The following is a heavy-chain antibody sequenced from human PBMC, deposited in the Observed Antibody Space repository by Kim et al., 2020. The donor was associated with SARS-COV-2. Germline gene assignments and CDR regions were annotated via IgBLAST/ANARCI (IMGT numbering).Heavy chain of an antibody. J-gene: IGHJ4*01. CDR3: ARGNVVTAMVTVVGFDY. Sequence: SETLSLTCAVYGGSFSGYYWSWIRQPPGKGLEWIGEINHSGSTNYNPSLTSRVTISVDTSKNQFSLKLSSVTAADTAAYYCARGNVVTAMVTVVGFDYWG. CDR1: GGSFSGYY. V-gene: IGHV4-34*01. D-gene: IGHD5-18*01. CDR2: INHSGST.